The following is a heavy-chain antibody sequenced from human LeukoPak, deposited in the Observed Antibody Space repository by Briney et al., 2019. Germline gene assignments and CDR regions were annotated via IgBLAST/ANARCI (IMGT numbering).Heavy chain of an antibody. CDR3: ARHGSSSSTWFDP. J-gene: IGHJ5*02. CDR2: ISTYNGNT. V-gene: IGHV1-18*01. Sequence: VASVKVSCKASGYTFTSYDISWVRQAPGQGFEWMGWISTYNGNTIYARKLQGRVTMTTDTSTTTAYMELRSLRSDDTAVYYCARHGSSSSTWFDPWGQGTLVTVSS. CDR1: GYTFTSYD. D-gene: IGHD6-6*01.